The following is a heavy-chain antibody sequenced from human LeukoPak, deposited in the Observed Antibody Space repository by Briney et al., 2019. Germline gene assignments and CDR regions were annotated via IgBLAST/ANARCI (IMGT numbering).Heavy chain of an antibody. CDR2: ISSSSGTI. CDR1: GFTFSSYS. J-gene: IGHJ6*03. Sequence: GGSLRLSCAASGFTFSSYSMNWVRQAPGKGLEWVSYISSSSGTIYNADSVTGRFTISSDNAKNSLYLQMNSLRAEDTALYYCARGQGDFWSGYYYYYYMDVWGKGTTVTVSS. V-gene: IGHV3-48*04. D-gene: IGHD3-3*01. CDR3: ARGQGDFWSGYYYYYYMDV.